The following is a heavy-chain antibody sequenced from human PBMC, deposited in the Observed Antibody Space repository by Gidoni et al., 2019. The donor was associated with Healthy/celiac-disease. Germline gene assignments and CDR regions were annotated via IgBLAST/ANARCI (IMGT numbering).Heavy chain of an antibody. CDR1: GFTFSSYG. J-gene: IGHJ5*02. V-gene: IGHV3-30*18. D-gene: IGHD2-2*01. CDR2: ISYDGSNK. Sequence: QVQLVASGGGVVQPGRSLRLSCAASGFTFSSYGMNCVRQAPGKGLEWVAVISYDGSNKYYADSVKGRFTISRDNSKNTLYLQMNSLRAEDTAVYYCAKEVEEGYCSSTSCYGNWFDPWGQGTLVTVSS. CDR3: AKEVEEGYCSSTSCYGNWFDP.